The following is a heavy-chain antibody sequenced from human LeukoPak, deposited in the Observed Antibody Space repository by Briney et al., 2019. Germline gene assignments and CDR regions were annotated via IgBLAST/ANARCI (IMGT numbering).Heavy chain of an antibody. J-gene: IGHJ4*02. D-gene: IGHD6-13*01. CDR3: ARAGYTSSPLGGYFDY. CDR2: IYPADSDT. V-gene: IGHV5-51*01. Sequence: GESLKISCKGSGYSFTNYWIGWVRQMPGEGLEWMGIIYPADSDTRYSPSFEGQVTISADKSISTAYLQWSSLKASDTAMCYCARAGYTSSPLGGYFDYWGQGTLVTVS. CDR1: GYSFTNYW.